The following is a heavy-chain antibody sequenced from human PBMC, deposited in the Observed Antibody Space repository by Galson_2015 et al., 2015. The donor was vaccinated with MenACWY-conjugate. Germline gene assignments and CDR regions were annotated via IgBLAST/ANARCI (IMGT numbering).Heavy chain of an antibody. V-gene: IGHV3-7*03. CDR3: ARDLGFYCSHNDCYSPY. Sequence: SLRLSCAASGFTFNNYWMSRVRQVPGKGPEWVANIKQDGSEKYYVDSVRGRFTISRDNAKSSLFLQMNSLSAEDTAVYYCARDLGFYCSHNDCYSPYWGQGTLVTVSS. J-gene: IGHJ4*02. D-gene: IGHD2-15*01. CDR1: GFTFNNYW. CDR2: IKQDGSEK.